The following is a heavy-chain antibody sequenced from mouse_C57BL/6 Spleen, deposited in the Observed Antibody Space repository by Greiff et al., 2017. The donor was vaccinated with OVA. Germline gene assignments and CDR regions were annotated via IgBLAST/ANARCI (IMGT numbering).Heavy chain of an antibody. CDR2: FTMYSGAT. CDR1: YFAFMASA. Sequence: LQQSGAGLVRPGSSVKLSCKDSYFAFMASAMHWVQQRPGHGLEWIGSFTMYSGATEYSENVKGKVTLTANTSSSTAFLELSSLTSDDSAVYYCARGRGPTADYARDYWGQGTSVTVSS. V-gene: IGHV1-49*01. J-gene: IGHJ4*01. D-gene: IGHD1-2*01. CDR3: ARGRGPTADYARDY.